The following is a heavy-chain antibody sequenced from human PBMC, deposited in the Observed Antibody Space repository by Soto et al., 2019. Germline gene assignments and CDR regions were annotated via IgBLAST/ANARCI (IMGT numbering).Heavy chain of an antibody. D-gene: IGHD2-2*02. V-gene: IGHV1-24*01. J-gene: IGHJ5*02. CDR3: ATVHRVVPAAIKNWFDP. CDR2: FDPEDGET. Sequence: ASVKVSCKGSGYTLTELSMHWVRQAQGKGLEWMGGFDPEDGETIYAQKFQGRVTMTEDTSTDTAYMELSSLRSEDTAVYYCATVHRVVPAAIKNWFDPWGQGTLVTVSS. CDR1: GYTLTELS.